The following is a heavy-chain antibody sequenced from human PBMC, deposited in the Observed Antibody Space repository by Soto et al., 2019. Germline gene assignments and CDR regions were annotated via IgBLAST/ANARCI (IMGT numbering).Heavy chain of an antibody. D-gene: IGHD2-8*02. CDR1: GGSFSGYY. CDR3: ARDKITGLFDY. J-gene: IGHJ4*02. Sequence: SETLSLTCAGYGGSFSGYYWTWIRQPPGTGLEWIGEINHSGSTNYNPSLKSRVTISVDTSKDQFSLKLTSVTAADTAVYYCARDKITGLFDYWGQGTLVTVSS. V-gene: IGHV4-34*01. CDR2: INHSGST.